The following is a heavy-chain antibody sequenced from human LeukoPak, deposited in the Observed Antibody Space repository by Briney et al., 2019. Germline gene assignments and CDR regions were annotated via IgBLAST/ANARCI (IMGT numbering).Heavy chain of an antibody. J-gene: IGHJ4*02. D-gene: IGHD5-18*01. CDR1: GFTVSSNY. CDR2: IYSGGST. Sequence: GGSLRLSRAASGFTVSSNYMSWVRQAPGKGLEWVSVIYSGGSTYYADSVKGRFTISRDNSKNTLYLQMNSLRAEDTAVYYCARDPIQLWSFDYWGQGTLVTVSS. V-gene: IGHV3-66*01. CDR3: ARDPIQLWSFDY.